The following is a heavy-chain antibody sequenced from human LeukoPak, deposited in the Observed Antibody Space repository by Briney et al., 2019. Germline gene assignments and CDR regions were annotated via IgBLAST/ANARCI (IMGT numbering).Heavy chain of an antibody. CDR3: ARALRGDSSSWYNWFDP. V-gene: IGHV1-69*13. CDR2: IIPIFGTV. D-gene: IGHD6-13*01. CDR1: GGTFSIYA. J-gene: IGHJ5*02. Sequence: ASVKVSCKASGGTFSIYAISWVRQAPGQGLEWMGGIIPIFGTVNYAQKFQDTVTITADESTSTAYMELSSLRSEDAAVYYCARALRGDSSSWYNWFDPWGQGTLVTVSS.